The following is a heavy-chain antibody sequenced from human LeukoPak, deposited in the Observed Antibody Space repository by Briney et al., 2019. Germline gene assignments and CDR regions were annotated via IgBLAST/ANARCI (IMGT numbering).Heavy chain of an antibody. CDR2: ISYDGSNK. CDR1: GFTFSSYG. J-gene: IGHJ3*02. CDR3: AKLDYGDYVDAFDI. Sequence: AGGSLRLSCAASGFTFSSYGMHWVRQAPGKGLEWVAVISYDGSNKYYADSAKGRFTISRDNSKNTLYLQMNSLRAEDTAVYYCAKLDYGDYVDAFDIWGQGTMVTVSS. V-gene: IGHV3-30*18. D-gene: IGHD4-17*01.